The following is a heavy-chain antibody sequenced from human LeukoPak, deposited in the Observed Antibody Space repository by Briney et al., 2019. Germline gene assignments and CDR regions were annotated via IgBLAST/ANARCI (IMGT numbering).Heavy chain of an antibody. CDR1: GFTFSSYW. CDR3: ARGYDYGDYGFDY. J-gene: IGHJ4*02. D-gene: IGHD4-17*01. Sequence: GRSLRLSCAASGFTFSSYWMSWVRQAPGKGLEWVANIKQDGSEKYYVDSVKGRFTISRDNAKNSLYLQMNSLRAEDTAVYYCARGYDYGDYGFDYWGQGTLVTVSS. V-gene: IGHV3-7*01. CDR2: IKQDGSEK.